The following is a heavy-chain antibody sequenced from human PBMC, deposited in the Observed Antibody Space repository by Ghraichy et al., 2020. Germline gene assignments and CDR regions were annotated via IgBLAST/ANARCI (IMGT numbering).Heavy chain of an antibody. CDR3: ARGFGDGDYQFDS. CDR1: GYTFTSFD. V-gene: IGHV1-8*01. Sequence: ASVKVSCKAAGYTFTSFDINWVRQATGQRLEWMGWMNPNRGDTDYPQKFQGRVATTRDTSVSTAYMELRSLRSEDTAVYYCARGFGDGDYQFDSWGQGTLATVSS. D-gene: IGHD4-17*01. CDR2: MNPNRGDT. J-gene: IGHJ4*02.